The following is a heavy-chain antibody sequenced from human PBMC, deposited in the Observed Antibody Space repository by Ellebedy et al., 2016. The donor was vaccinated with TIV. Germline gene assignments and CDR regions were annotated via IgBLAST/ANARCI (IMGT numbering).Heavy chain of an antibody. D-gene: IGHD3-3*01. V-gene: IGHV3-53*01. CDR1: GFTVSATY. J-gene: IGHJ4*02. Sequence: GGSLRLXXAASGFTVSATYMSWVRQAPGKGLEWVSIIYPDDRTFYAGFARGRFSISRDKSKNTLYLQMNSLRADDTAVYYCARDSGFGVDTPYWGQGTPVTVSS. CDR2: IYPDDRT. CDR3: ARDSGFGVDTPY.